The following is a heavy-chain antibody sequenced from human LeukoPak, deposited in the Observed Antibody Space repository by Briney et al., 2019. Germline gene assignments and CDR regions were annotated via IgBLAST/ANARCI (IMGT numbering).Heavy chain of an antibody. D-gene: IGHD2-2*01. V-gene: IGHV4-34*01. CDR3: ARQRGVIVVVPAALKTYSRWFDP. Sequence: SETLSLTCAVYGGSFSGYYWSWLRQPPGKGLEWIGEINHSGSTNYDPSLKSRVTISVDTSKNQFSLKLSSVTAADTAVYYCARQRGVIVVVPAALKTYSRWFDPWGQGTLVTVSS. CDR1: GGSFSGYY. CDR2: INHSGST. J-gene: IGHJ5*02.